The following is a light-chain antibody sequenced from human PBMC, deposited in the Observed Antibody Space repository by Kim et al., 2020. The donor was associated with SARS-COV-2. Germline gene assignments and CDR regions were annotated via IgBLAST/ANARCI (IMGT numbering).Light chain of an antibody. CDR2: AAS. J-gene: IGKJ1*01. CDR1: QGISND. CDR3: AQHNSFPRT. Sequence: DIQMTQSPSSLSASVGDRVTVTCRASQGISNDLGWYQQKPGKAPKRLIYAASSLDSGVLSRFSGSGSGTEFTLTISSLQPDDFATYYCAQHNSFPRTFGQGTKVDIK. V-gene: IGKV1-17*01.